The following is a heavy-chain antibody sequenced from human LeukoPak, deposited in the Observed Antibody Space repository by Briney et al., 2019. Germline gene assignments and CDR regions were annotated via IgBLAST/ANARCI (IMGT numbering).Heavy chain of an antibody. D-gene: IGHD7-27*01. CDR1: GGSISRYY. CDR2: IYYSGST. J-gene: IGHJ3*02. CDR3: ARSKSWGFDAFDI. V-gene: IGHV4-59*08. Sequence: SETLSLTCTVSGGSISRYYWSWIRRPPGKGLEWIGYIYYSGSTDCNPSLKSRVTISVDTSSNQFSLKVTSVTAADTAVYYCARSKSWGFDAFDIWGQGTMVTVSS.